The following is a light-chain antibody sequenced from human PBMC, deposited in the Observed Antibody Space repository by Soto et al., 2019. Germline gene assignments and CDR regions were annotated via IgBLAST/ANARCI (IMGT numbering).Light chain of an antibody. Sequence: DILMTQSPDSLAVSLGERATINCKSSQSVLYSSNNKNYLACYQQKPGQPPKLIIYWASTRESGVPDRFSGSGSGTDFTLTISSLQAEDVAVYYCQQYYSTPPAFGPGTKVDIK. J-gene: IGKJ3*01. CDR1: QSVLYSSNNKNY. CDR3: QQYYSTPPA. V-gene: IGKV4-1*01. CDR2: WAS.